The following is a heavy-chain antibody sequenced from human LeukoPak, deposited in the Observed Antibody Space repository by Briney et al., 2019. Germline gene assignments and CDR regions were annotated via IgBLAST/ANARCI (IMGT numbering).Heavy chain of an antibody. D-gene: IGHD6-13*01. J-gene: IGHJ4*02. CDR3: AREGSSSSFDY. CDR1: GASISGSGYY. V-gene: IGHV4-39*07. CDR2: IYYTGST. Sequence: SETLSLTCAVSGASISGSGYYLGWIRQPPGKGLEWIGNIYYTGSTYYNASLQSRVTISIDMSKNQFSLRLSSVTAADTAVYYCAREGSSSSFDYWGQGTLVTVSS.